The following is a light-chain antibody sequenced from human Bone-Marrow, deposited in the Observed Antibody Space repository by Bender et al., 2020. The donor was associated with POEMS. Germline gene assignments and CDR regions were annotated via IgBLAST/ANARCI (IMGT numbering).Light chain of an antibody. V-gene: IGLV2-14*01. Sequence: QSALTQPPSAYGSPGQSVTISCSGTSGDVGTYDYVSWYQQHPGKAPKLMIYEVSNRPSGVSTRFSGSKSGHTASLTISGLQADDEAEYYCSSYTSSSIVLFGGGTKVTVL. CDR3: SSYTSSSIVL. J-gene: IGLJ2*01. CDR2: EVS. CDR1: SGDVGTYDY.